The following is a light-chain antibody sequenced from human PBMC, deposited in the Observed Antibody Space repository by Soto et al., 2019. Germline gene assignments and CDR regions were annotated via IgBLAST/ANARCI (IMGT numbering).Light chain of an antibody. CDR2: AAS. Sequence: DIQMTQSPSSLSASVVDRVTITCRASQSITTHVNWYQHKPGQAPNLLIYAASTLQAGVPSRFRGSGSGTDFTLTISSLQPEDFATYFCQQSNSSPPTFGGGTKGDIK. CDR1: QSITTH. J-gene: IGKJ4*01. CDR3: QQSNSSPPT. V-gene: IGKV1-39*01.